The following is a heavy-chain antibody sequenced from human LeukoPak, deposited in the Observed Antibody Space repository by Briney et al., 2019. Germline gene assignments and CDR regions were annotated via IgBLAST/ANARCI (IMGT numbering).Heavy chain of an antibody. D-gene: IGHD4-23*01. J-gene: IGHJ4*02. CDR2: IHYSGIS. CDR3: ARLGRKTTVVPPDFDC. Sequence: SETLSLTCRVSGGSIRSDYWSWVRQPPGKGLEWIGYIHYSGISNYNTSLKSRVTISVDMSKNQFSLKLTSVTAADTAVYYCARLGRKTTVVPPDFDCWGQGTLVIVSS. CDR1: GGSIRSDY. V-gene: IGHV4-59*01.